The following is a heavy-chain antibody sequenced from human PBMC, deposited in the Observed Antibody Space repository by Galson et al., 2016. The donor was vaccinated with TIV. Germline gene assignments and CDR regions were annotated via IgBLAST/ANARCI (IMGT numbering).Heavy chain of an antibody. CDR3: VKDTGHFLGPLS. V-gene: IGHV3-30*02. J-gene: IGHJ4*02. CDR2: VQFDDRKK. D-gene: IGHD3-3*02. CDR1: GFRFRTFG. Sequence: SLRLSCAASGFRFRTFGMHWARQAPGKGLAWVAFVQFDDRKKYYHESVQGRFTISRDDSKSMTHLQMNNLRPEDTAEYYCVKDTGHFLGPLSWGQGILVTVAS.